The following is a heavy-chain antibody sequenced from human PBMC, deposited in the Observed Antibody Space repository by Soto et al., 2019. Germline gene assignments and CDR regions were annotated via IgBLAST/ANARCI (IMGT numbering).Heavy chain of an antibody. CDR2: IRHTETT. V-gene: IGHV4-38-2*01. CDR1: GYSIRSGYY. Sequence: PSETLSLTCEVSGYSIRSGYYWGFIRQPPGKGLEWIGSIRHTETTSYSPSLKGRVTMSVEPSKNRFSMKVTSVTAADTAVYYCARMTMHRGVPDSWGRGTLVTSPQ. J-gene: IGHJ4*02. CDR3: ARMTMHRGVPDS. D-gene: IGHD3-10*01.